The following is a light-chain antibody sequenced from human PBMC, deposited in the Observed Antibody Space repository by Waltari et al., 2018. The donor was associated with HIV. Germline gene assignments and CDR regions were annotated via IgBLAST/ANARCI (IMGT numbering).Light chain of an antibody. CDR2: RNG. CDR1: SSNIGLNY. Sequence: QSVLTQPPSASGTPGQRLTISCSGSSSNIGLNYVSWYQHFPGTDPKLLMYRNGQRPSGVPARFSGSKSGTSASLAISGLRAEDEADYYCATWDDNLGGRVFGGGTKLTVL. J-gene: IGLJ3*02. CDR3: ATWDDNLGGRV. V-gene: IGLV1-47*01.